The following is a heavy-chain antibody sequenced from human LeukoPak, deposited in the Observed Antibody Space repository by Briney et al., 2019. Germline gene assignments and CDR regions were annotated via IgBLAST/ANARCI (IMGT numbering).Heavy chain of an antibody. V-gene: IGHV1-8*01. D-gene: IGHD6-13*01. CDR3: ATRGAMAAAGTDYYMDV. Sequence: ASVKVSCKASGYTFTSYDINWVRQATGQGLEWMGWMNPNSGNTGYAQKFQGRVTMTRNTSISTAYMELSSLRSEDTAVYYSATRGAMAAAGTDYYMDVWGKGTTVTVSS. J-gene: IGHJ6*03. CDR1: GYTFTSYD. CDR2: MNPNSGNT.